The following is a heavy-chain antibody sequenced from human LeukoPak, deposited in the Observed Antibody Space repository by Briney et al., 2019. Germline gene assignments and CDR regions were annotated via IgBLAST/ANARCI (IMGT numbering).Heavy chain of an antibody. CDR2: TKNKGNGFTR. J-gene: IGHJ4*02. V-gene: IGHV3-72*01. D-gene: IGHD3-10*01. CDR3: VAMIREVGH. CDR1: GITFSEED. Sequence: PGGSLRLSCAVSGITFSEEDMVWVRQAPGKGLEWCGRTKNKGNGFTREYAASVKGRFTISRDDSKSSLYLQMNSLKTEDTAIYHCVAMIREVGHWGQGILVTVSS.